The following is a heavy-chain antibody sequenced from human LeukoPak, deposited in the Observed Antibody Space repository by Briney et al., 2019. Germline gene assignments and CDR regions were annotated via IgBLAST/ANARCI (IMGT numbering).Heavy chain of an antibody. V-gene: IGHV1-3*01. CDR2: INAGNGNT. Sequence: ASVKVPCKASGYTFTSYAMHWVRQAPGQRLEWMGWINAGNGNTKYSQKFQGRVTITRDTSASTAYMELSSLRSEDTAVYYCARELMGSSWYQDWGQGTLVTVSS. CDR1: GYTFTSYA. D-gene: IGHD6-13*01. J-gene: IGHJ4*02. CDR3: ARELMGSSWYQD.